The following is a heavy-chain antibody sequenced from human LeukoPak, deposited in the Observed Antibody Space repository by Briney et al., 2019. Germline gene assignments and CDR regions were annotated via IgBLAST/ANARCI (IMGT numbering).Heavy chain of an antibody. CDR1: GFTFRRYW. CDR2: IKEDGSEK. J-gene: IGHJ4*02. CDR3: ARAYR. D-gene: IGHD2-21*01. V-gene: IGHV3-7*04. Sequence: GGSLRLTCAASGFTFRRYWMSWVRQTPGKGPEWVASIKEDGSEKNYADTVKGRFTISRDNVRNSLSLQMDSLRLDDTAVYYCARAYRWGKGTQVIVSS.